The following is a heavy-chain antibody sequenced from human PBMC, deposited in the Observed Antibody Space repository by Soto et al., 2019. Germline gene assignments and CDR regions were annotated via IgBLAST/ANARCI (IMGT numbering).Heavy chain of an antibody. D-gene: IGHD2-8*01. CDR1: GFTFSSYS. CDR3: ARTNGAYSNYFDY. V-gene: IGHV3-21*01. J-gene: IGHJ4*02. Sequence: EVQLVESGGGLVKPGGSLRLSCAASGFTFSSYSMVWVGQAPEKGLEWVSSIGGSSGHIYYADSLKGRFTISRDNAKNSLYLPMNSMRVDDTAVYYCARTNGAYSNYFDYWGQGTLVTVSS. CDR2: IGGSSGHI.